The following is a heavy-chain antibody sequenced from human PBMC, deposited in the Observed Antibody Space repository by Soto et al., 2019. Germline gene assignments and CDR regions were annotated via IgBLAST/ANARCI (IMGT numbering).Heavy chain of an antibody. CDR1: GGSISSYY. Sequence: PSETLSLTCTVSGGSISSYYWSWIRQPPGKGLEWIGYIYYSGSTNYNPSLKSRVTISVDTSKNQFSLKLSSVTAADTAVYYCARQGSGSYGNFDYWGQGTLVTVSS. CDR2: IYYSGST. CDR3: ARQGSGSYGNFDY. J-gene: IGHJ4*02. V-gene: IGHV4-59*08. D-gene: IGHD1-26*01.